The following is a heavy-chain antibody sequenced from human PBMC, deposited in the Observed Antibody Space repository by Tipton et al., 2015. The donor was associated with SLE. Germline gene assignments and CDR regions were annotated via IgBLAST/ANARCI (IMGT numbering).Heavy chain of an antibody. V-gene: IGHV3-33*06. D-gene: IGHD2/OR15-2a*01. CDR2: IWYDGSNK. CDR3: AKGASRSYLDY. J-gene: IGHJ4*02. CDR1: GFTFSSYG. Sequence: RSLRLSCAASGFTFSSYGMHWVRQAPGKGLEWVAVIWYDGSNKYYADSVKGRFTISRDNSKNTLYLQMNSLRAEDTAVYYCAKGASRSYLDYWGQGTLVTVSS.